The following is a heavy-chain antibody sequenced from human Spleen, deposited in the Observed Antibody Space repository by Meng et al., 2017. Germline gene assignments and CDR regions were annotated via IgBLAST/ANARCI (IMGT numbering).Heavy chain of an antibody. CDR3: TRIIMYYYGSSGGLDH. CDR1: GFTFGDYA. J-gene: IGHJ1*01. Sequence: GESLKISCTASGFTFGDYAITWVRQAPGKGLEWVGVIRSKVYGGTIEYAASVKGRFNISRDDSKSIAYLQMNSLKTEDTAVYYCTRIIMYYYGSSGGLDHWGKGTLVTVSS. D-gene: IGHD3-22*01. V-gene: IGHV3-49*04. CDR2: IRSKVYGGTI.